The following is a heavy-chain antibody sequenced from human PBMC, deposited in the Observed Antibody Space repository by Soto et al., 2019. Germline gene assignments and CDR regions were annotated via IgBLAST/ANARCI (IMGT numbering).Heavy chain of an antibody. Sequence: SGGSLRLSCTTSGFAFSSYWMAWVRQAPGRGPEWVANMKQDGTEKYYLDSVKGRFSISRDNAQNSVYLQMNSLRAEDTAVYYCARDPCCYCGMDVWGQGTAVTVSS. CDR2: MKQDGTEK. CDR3: ARDPCCYCGMDV. CDR1: GFAFSSYW. V-gene: IGHV3-7*01. J-gene: IGHJ6*02. D-gene: IGHD2-15*01.